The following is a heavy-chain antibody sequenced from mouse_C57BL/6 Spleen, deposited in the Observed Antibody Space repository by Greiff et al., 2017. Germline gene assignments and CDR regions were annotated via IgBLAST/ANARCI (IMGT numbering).Heavy chain of an antibody. CDR1: GYTFTSYW. Sequence: QVQLQQPGAELVKPGASVKLSCKASGYTFTSYWMHWVKQRPEQGLEWIGMIHPNSGSTNYNEKFKSKATLTVDKSSSTAYMQLSSLTSEDSAVYYCARGGSSSWFAYWGQGTLVTVSA. CDR2: IHPNSGST. V-gene: IGHV1-64*01. D-gene: IGHD1-1*01. CDR3: ARGGSSSWFAY. J-gene: IGHJ3*01.